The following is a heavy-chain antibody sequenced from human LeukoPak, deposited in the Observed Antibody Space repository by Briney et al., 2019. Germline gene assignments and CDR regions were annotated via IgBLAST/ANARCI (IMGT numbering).Heavy chain of an antibody. CDR1: GFTFSSYG. V-gene: IGHV3-33*01. CDR3: ARDTRPGYCSSTSCYTSTLFDY. CDR2: IWYDGSNK. Sequence: PGGSLRLSCAASGFTFSSYGMHWVRQAPGKGLEWVAGIWYDGSNKYYADSVKGRFTISRDNSKNTLYLQMNSLRAEDTAVYYCARDTRPGYCSSTSCYTSTLFDYWGQGTLVTVSS. J-gene: IGHJ4*02. D-gene: IGHD2-2*02.